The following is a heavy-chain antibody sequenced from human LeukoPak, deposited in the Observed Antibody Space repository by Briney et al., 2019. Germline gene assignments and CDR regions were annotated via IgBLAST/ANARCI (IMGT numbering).Heavy chain of an antibody. CDR2: IKQDGSEK. V-gene: IGHV3-7*01. D-gene: IGHD6-19*01. CDR3: ARGIRQWLAYYYYGMDV. CDR1: GFTFSSYW. J-gene: IGHJ6*02. Sequence: GGSLRLSCAASGFTFSSYWMSWVRQAPGKGLEWVANIKQDGSEKYYVDSVKGRFTISRDNAKNSLYLQMNSLRAEDTAVYYCARGIRQWLAYYYYGMDVWGQGTTVTVSS.